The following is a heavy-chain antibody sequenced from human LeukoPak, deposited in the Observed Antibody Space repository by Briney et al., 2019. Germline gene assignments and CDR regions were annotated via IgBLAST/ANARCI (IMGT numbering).Heavy chain of an antibody. D-gene: IGHD2-2*01. J-gene: IGHJ3*02. CDR1: GFTFSSYG. V-gene: IGHV3-33*01. Sequence: PGRSLRLSCAASGFTFSSYGMHWVRQAPGKGLEGVAVIWYDGSNKYYADSVKGRLTISRDNSKNTLYLQMNSLRAEDTAVYYCARDRVPAAKGDAFDIWGQGTMVTVSS. CDR3: ARDRVPAAKGDAFDI. CDR2: IWYDGSNK.